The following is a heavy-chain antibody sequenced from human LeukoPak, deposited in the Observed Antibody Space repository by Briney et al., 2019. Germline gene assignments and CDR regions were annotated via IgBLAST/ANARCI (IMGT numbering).Heavy chain of an antibody. CDR2: IYYSGST. CDR3: ARENHQLLGKAFDI. J-gene: IGHJ3*02. V-gene: IGHV4-59*01. CDR1: GGSISSYY. D-gene: IGHD2-2*01. Sequence: PSETLSLTCTVSGGSISSYYWSWIRQPPGKGLEWIGYIYYSGSTNYNPSLKSRVTISIDTSKNQFSLKLSSVTAADTAVYYCARENHQLLGKAFDIWDQGTMVTVSS.